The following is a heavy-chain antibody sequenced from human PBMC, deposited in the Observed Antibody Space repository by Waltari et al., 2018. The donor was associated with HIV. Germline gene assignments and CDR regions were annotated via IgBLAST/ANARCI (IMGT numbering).Heavy chain of an antibody. CDR1: GFTFTGYS. J-gene: IGHJ4*02. D-gene: IGHD5-12*01. V-gene: IGHV3-48*01. Sequence: EVQLVESGGGLVRPGGSLRLSCAASGFTFTGYSRNWVRPSAGKGVWWGSYNSSKCTLYYADAVKGRFTISGDNAKNSLYLQMNSLRAEDTAVYYCAASGYDANFDYWGQGTLVTVSS. CDR3: AASGYDANFDY. CDR2: NSSKCTL.